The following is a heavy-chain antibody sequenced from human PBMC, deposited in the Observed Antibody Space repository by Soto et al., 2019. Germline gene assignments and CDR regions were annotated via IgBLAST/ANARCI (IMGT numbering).Heavy chain of an antibody. Sequence: EVQLLESGGGLVQPGGSVILSCEASGFTFANYAMSWVRQAPGKGLEWVSATSGGGGSTYYAESVRGRFIISRDNSKNTLWLQMNSLRADDTAVYYCAKDVRCLEWFSTHNAFDIWGQGTMVTVSS. CDR2: TSGGGGST. D-gene: IGHD3-3*01. J-gene: IGHJ3*02. CDR1: GFTFANYA. V-gene: IGHV3-23*01. CDR3: AKDVRCLEWFSTHNAFDI.